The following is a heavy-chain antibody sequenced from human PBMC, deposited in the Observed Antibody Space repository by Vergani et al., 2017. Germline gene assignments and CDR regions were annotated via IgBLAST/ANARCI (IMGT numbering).Heavy chain of an antibody. CDR1: GGSISSYY. Sequence: QVQLQESGPGLVKPSETLSLTCTVSGGSISSYYWGWIRQPPGKGLEWIGSIYYSGSTYYNPSLKSRFTISVDTSKNQFSLKLSSVTAADTAVYYCASQRYCSSTSCYRGGADYWGQGTLVTVSS. V-gene: IGHV4-39*01. CDR2: IYYSGST. J-gene: IGHJ4*02. CDR3: ASQRYCSSTSCYRGGADY. D-gene: IGHD2-2*01.